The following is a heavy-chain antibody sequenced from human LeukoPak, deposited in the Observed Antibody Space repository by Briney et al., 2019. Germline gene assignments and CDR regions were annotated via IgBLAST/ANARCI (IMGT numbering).Heavy chain of an antibody. V-gene: IGHV3-23*01. CDR2: ISARSTST. D-gene: IGHD6-19*01. Sequence: GGSLRLSCTASGFTFSNYAMKWVRQAQGKGLEWVSSISARSTSTYYADSVKGRCTISRDNSKNTLYLHLSRLRAEDTALYFCAKVSLAGYNSGAHFDYWGQGTLVTVSS. CDR3: AKVSLAGYNSGAHFDY. J-gene: IGHJ4*02. CDR1: GFTFSNYA.